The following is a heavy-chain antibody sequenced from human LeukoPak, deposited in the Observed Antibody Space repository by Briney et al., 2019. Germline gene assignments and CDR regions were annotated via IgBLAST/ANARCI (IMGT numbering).Heavy chain of an antibody. J-gene: IGHJ4*02. CDR2: ISAYNGNT. D-gene: IGHD6-13*01. CDR3: ARDRCIAAAGINFDY. CDR1: GYTFTSCG. V-gene: IGHV1-18*01. Sequence: ASVKVSCKTSGYTFTSCGISWVRQAPGQGLEWMGWISAYNGNTNYAQRLQGRVTMTTDTSTSTAYMELRSLRSDDTAVYYCARDRCIAAAGINFDYWGQGTLVTVSS.